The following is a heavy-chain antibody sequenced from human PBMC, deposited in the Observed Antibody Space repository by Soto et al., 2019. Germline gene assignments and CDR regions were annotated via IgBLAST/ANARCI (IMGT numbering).Heavy chain of an antibody. CDR2: IYYSGST. J-gene: IGHJ3*02. D-gene: IGHD2-2*02. CDR1: GGSISSGGYY. Sequence: SETLSLTCTVSGGSISSGGYYWSWIRQHPGKGLEWIGYIYYSGSTYYNPSLKSRVTISVDTSKNQFSLKLSSVTAADTAVYYCARTTIVVPAAIREDDAFDIWGQGTMVTVSS. CDR3: ARTTIVVPAAIREDDAFDI. V-gene: IGHV4-31*03.